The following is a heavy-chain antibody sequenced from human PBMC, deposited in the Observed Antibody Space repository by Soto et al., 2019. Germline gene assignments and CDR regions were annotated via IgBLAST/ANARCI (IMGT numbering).Heavy chain of an antibody. V-gene: IGHV3-23*01. Sequence: GGSLRLSCAASGFTFSSYAMSWVRQAPGKGLEWVSAISGSGGSTYYADSVKGRFTISRDNSKNTLYLQINSLRAEDTPVYYCAKGEYQPLPYYFDYWGQGTLVTVSS. J-gene: IGHJ4*02. CDR1: GFTFSSYA. D-gene: IGHD2-2*01. CDR2: ISGSGGST. CDR3: AKGEYQPLPYYFDY.